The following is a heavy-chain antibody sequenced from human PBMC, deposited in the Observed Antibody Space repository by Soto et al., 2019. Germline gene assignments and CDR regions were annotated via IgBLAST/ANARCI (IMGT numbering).Heavy chain of an antibody. CDR3: ARERVTGPVYYYDSSGYSGYAFDI. CDR1: GYTFTGYY. D-gene: IGHD3-22*01. Sequence: GASVKVSCKASGYTFTGYYMHWVRQAPGQGLEWMGWINPNSGGTNYAQKFQGWVTMTRDTSISTAYMELSRLRSDDTAVYYCARERVTGPVYYYDSSGYSGYAFDIWGQGTMVTVSS. V-gene: IGHV1-2*04. CDR2: INPNSGGT. J-gene: IGHJ3*02.